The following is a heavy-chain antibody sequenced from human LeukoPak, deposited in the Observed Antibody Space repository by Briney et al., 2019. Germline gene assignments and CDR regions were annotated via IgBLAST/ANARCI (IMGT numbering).Heavy chain of an antibody. D-gene: IGHD2-15*01. CDR2: IYSDGTT. CDR3: AGAISRMIT. CDR1: GFTFSSYS. J-gene: IGHJ5*02. Sequence: GGSLRLSCAASGFTFSSYSMNWVRQAPGKGLEWVSIIYSDGTTYYADPVKCRYTISSDISKNTLHLQMSSLRAEDTAVYYCAGAISRMITWGQGTLVVVS. V-gene: IGHV3-53*01.